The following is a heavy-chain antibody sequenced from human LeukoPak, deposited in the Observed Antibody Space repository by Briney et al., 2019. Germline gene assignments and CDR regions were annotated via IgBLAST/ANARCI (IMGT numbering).Heavy chain of an antibody. CDR2: LSGSGGST. D-gene: IGHD1-26*01. V-gene: IGHV3-23*01. J-gene: IGHJ6*02. CDR1: GFTFSSYA. Sequence: GGSLRLSCAASGFTFSSYAMSWVRQAPGKGLEWVSDLSGSGGSTYYADSVKGRFTISRDNSKNTLYLQMNSLRAEDMAVNYCAKPKVGAKYYYGMDVWGQGTTVTVSS. CDR3: AKPKVGAKYYYGMDV.